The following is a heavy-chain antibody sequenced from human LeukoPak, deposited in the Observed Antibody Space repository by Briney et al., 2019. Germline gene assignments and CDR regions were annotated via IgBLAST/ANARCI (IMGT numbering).Heavy chain of an antibody. Sequence: PSEALCVTCTVSGGSVTSVSNYWSWIRQPPGKGLEWIGYIYYRGSTNYNPSLESRVTISVDTSKNQFSLKMRSVTAADTAVYYCTREALGFCSGGSCVHWFDPWGQGILVTVSS. CDR2: IYYRGST. V-gene: IGHV4-61*01. CDR1: GGSVTSVSNY. CDR3: TREALGFCSGGSCVHWFDP. J-gene: IGHJ5*02. D-gene: IGHD2-15*01.